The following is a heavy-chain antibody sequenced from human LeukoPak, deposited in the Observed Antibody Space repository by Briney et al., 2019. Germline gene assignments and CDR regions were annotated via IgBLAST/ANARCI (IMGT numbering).Heavy chain of an antibody. V-gene: IGHV4-4*07. J-gene: IGHJ4*02. CDR3: ARAVHSGYDLDY. D-gene: IGHD5-12*01. CDR2: IYPSGST. Sequence: SETLSLTCTVSGGSISNYYWSWIRQPAGKGLEWIGRIYPSGSTNYNPSLKSRVIMSVDTSKNQFSLKVTSVTAADTAVYYCARAVHSGYDLDYWGQGTLVTVSS. CDR1: GGSISNYY.